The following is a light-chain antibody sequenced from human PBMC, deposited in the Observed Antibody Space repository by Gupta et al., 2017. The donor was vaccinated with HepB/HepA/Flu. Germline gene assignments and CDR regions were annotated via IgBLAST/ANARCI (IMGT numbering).Light chain of an antibody. V-gene: IGKV4-1*01. CDR1: HPGFYSPDNKEY. CDR2: SAS. J-gene: IGKJ4*01. CDR3: QQDDSSPFT. Sequence: DIVVTQSPDSLAVSLGERVTMNCKSSHPGFYSPDNKEYFGWYQWKPGQPPKLLIYSASTRESGVPDRFSGSGSGTDFTLTISNLRAEDVAIYYCQQDDSSPFTFGGGTKVEIK.